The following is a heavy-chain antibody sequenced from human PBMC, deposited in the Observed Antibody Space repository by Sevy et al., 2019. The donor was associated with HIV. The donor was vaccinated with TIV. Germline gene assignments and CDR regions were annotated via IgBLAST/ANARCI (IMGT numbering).Heavy chain of an antibody. CDR2: ISYDGSNK. V-gene: IGHV3-30*18. J-gene: IGHJ1*01. D-gene: IGHD5-12*01. Sequence: GGSLGLSCAASGFTFSSYGMHWVRQAPGKGLEWVAVISYDGSNKYYADSVKGRFTISRDNSKNTLYLQMNSLRAEDTAVYYCAKPVHLGYSGYDYIAAEYFQHWGQGTLVTVSS. CDR3: AKPVHLGYSGYDYIAAEYFQH. CDR1: GFTFSSYG.